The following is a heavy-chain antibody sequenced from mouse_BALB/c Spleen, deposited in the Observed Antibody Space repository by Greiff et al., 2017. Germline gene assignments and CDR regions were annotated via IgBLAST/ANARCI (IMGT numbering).Heavy chain of an antibody. J-gene: IGHJ1*01. D-gene: IGHD1-1*01. CDR1: GFNIKDTY. CDR3: ARQYYGSSPGYWYFDV. CDR2: IDPANGNT. V-gene: IGHV14-3*02. Sequence: EVKLQESGAELVKPGASVKLSCTASGFNIKDTYMHWVKQRPEQGLEWIGRIDPANGNTKYDPKFQGKATITADTSSNTAYLQLSSLTSEDTAVYYCARQYYGSSPGYWYFDVWGAGTTVTVSS.